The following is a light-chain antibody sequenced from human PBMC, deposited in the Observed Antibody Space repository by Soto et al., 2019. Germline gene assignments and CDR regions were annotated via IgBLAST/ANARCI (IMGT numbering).Light chain of an antibody. J-gene: IGKJ1*01. V-gene: IGKV1-39*01. CDR1: QSISSY. CDR2: AAS. CDR3: QQYYSYPPT. Sequence: DIQMTQSPYSLSASVGDRVTITCRASQSISSYLNWYQQKPGKAPKLLIYAASSLQSGVPSRFSGSGSGTDFTLTISCLQSEDFATYYCQQYYSYPPTFGQGTKV.